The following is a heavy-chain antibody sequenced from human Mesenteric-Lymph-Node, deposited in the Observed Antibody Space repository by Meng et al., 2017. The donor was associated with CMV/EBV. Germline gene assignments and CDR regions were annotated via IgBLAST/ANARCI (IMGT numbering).Heavy chain of an antibody. V-gene: IGHV3-74*01. CDR3: ARADARVPAAIFDY. CDR1: GFTFSSYW. J-gene: IGHJ4*02. CDR2: INSDGSST. D-gene: IGHD2-2*01. Sequence: GESLKISCAASGFTFSSYWMHWVRQAPGKGLVWVSRINSDGSSTSYADSVKGRFTISRDNAKNTLYLQMNSLRAEDTAVYYCARADARVPAAIFDYWGQGTLVTVSS.